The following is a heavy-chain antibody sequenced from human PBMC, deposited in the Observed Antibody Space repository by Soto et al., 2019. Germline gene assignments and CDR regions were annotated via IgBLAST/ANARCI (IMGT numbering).Heavy chain of an antibody. CDR3: AAAPYDFWSGSFYYYYGMDV. Sequence: ASVKVSCKASGFTFTSSAMQWVRQARGQRLEWIGWIVVGSGNTNYAQKFQERVTITRDMSTSTAYMELSSLRSEDTAVYYCAAAPYDFWSGSFYYYYGMDVWGQGTTVTVSS. CDR1: GFTFTSSA. CDR2: IVVGSGNT. J-gene: IGHJ6*02. V-gene: IGHV1-58*02. D-gene: IGHD3-3*01.